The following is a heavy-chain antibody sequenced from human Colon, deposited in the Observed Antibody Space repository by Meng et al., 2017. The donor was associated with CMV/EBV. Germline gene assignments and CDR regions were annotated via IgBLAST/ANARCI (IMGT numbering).Heavy chain of an antibody. CDR2: IYSNGRI. J-gene: IGHJ1*01. CDR1: GGSISGHY. D-gene: IGHD3-10*01. V-gene: IGHV4-4*07. CDR3: GRAGARGVPIDV. Sequence: QVQLERSGPGLVKPSETQSLTCTVSGGSISGHYWTWIRRPAGEGLQWLGRIYSNGRIDENYSLRSRVTISVDTSKNQLSLRLTSVTAADTAVYYCGRAGARGVPIDVWGRGTLVTVSS.